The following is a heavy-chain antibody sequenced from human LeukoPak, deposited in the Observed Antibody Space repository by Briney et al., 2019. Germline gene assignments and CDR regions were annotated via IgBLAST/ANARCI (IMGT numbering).Heavy chain of an antibody. CDR2: ISAYNGNT. J-gene: IGHJ6*02. D-gene: IGHD2-2*01. CDR3: ARYCSSSSCVPFYYYFGMDV. CDR1: AYTFVSYG. V-gene: IGHV1-18*01. Sequence: VASVTVSCKASAYTFVSYGITWVRQAPGQGLEWMGWISAYNGNTNYAQKLQGRVTMTTDTSTSTAYMELRSLRSDDTAVYYCARYCSSSSCVPFYYYFGMDVWGQGTTVTVSS.